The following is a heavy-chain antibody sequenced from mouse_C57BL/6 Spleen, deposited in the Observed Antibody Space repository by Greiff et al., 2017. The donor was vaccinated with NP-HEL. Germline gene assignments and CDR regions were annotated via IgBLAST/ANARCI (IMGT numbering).Heavy chain of an antibody. CDR2: IRNKANGYTP. J-gene: IGHJ3*01. V-gene: IGHV7-3*01. CDR3: ARYGYYGSSLAY. D-gene: IGHD1-1*01. CDR1: GFTFTDYY. Sequence: EVKLVESGGGLVQPGGSLSLSCAASGFTFTDYYMSWVRQPPGKALEWLGFIRNKANGYTPEYSASVKGRFTISRDNSQSILYLQMNALRAEDSATYYCARYGYYGSSLAYWGQGTLVTVSA.